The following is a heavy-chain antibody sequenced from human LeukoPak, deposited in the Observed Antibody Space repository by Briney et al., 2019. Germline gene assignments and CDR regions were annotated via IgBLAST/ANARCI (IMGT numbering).Heavy chain of an antibody. CDR1: GGSISSYY. V-gene: IGHV4-59*05. CDR3: ARDLGYSGFDWAP. J-gene: IGHJ5*02. CDR2: IHYSASA. Sequence: SETLSLTCTVSGGSISSYYWSWIRQPPGKRLEWIGSIHYSASAYYNPTLKSRVTISVDASKNQFSLNLTSVTAADAAVYYCARDLGYSGFDWAPWGQGTLVTVSS. D-gene: IGHD5-12*01.